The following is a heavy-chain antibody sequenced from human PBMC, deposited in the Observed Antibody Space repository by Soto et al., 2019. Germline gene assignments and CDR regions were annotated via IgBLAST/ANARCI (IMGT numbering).Heavy chain of an antibody. V-gene: IGHV1-69*01. CDR2: IIPIFGTA. CDR3: AREQYVKAAAGRAGWFDP. Sequence: QVQLVQSGAEVKKPGSSVKVSCKASGGTFSSYAISWVRQAPGQGLEWMGGIIPIFGTANYAQKFQGRVTLTADESTSTAYMELSSLRSEDTAVYYCAREQYVKAAAGRAGWFDPWGQGTLVTVSS. D-gene: IGHD6-13*01. J-gene: IGHJ5*02. CDR1: GGTFSSYA.